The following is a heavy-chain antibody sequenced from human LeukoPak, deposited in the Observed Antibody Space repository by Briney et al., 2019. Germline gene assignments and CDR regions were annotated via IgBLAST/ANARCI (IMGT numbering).Heavy chain of an antibody. J-gene: IGHJ4*02. D-gene: IGHD3-10*01. V-gene: IGHV4-34*01. CDR2: INHNGNT. CDR1: GGSISNNY. CDR3: ARGPFWFGELFPLDY. Sequence: PSETLSLTCTVSGGSISNNYWSWIRQPPGKGLEWIGEINHNGNTDYNPSLKSRVTISVDTSKDQFSLKVSSVTAADTAVYYCARGPFWFGELFPLDYWGQGTLVTVSS.